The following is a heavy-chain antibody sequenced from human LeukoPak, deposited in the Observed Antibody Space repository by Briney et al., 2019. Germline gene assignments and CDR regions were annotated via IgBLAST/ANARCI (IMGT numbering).Heavy chain of an antibody. Sequence: SETLSLTCAVYGGSFSGYYWSWIRQPPGKGLEWIGEINHSGSTNYNPSLKSRVTISVDTSKNQFSLKLSSVTAADTAVYCCARHPVWSGYLDAFDIWGQGTMVTVSS. J-gene: IGHJ3*02. CDR2: INHSGST. V-gene: IGHV4-34*01. CDR3: ARHPVWSGYLDAFDI. D-gene: IGHD3-3*01. CDR1: GGSFSGYY.